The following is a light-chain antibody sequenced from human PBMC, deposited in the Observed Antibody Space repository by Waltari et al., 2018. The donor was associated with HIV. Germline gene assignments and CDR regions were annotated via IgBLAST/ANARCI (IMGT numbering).Light chain of an antibody. Sequence: QLVLTQSPSASASLGASVKLTCTLSSRHSSYAIAWHPQQPEKGPRYLMKLNSDGSHSKGDGIPDRFSGSSSGAERYLTISSLQSEDEADYYCQTWGTGIHVFGTGTKVTVL. V-gene: IGLV4-69*01. CDR2: LNSDGSH. CDR3: QTWGTGIHV. CDR1: SRHSSYA. J-gene: IGLJ1*01.